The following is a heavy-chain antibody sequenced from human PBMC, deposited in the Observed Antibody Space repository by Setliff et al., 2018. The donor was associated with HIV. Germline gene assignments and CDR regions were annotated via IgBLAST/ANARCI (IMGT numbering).Heavy chain of an antibody. Sequence: PSETLSLTCTVSGGSISSYYWSWIRQPAGKGLEWIGRVSSRGDTNYNPSLKSRVTISVDTSKNQFSLKLSSVTAADTAVYYCARDEGYSGSYYAFDIWGQGTMVTVSS. D-gene: IGHD1-26*01. CDR2: VSSRGDT. V-gene: IGHV4-4*07. CDR3: ARDEGYSGSYYAFDI. CDR1: GGSISSYY. J-gene: IGHJ3*02.